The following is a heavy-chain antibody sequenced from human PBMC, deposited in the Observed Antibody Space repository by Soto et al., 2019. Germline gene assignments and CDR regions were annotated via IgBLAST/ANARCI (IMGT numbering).Heavy chain of an antibody. D-gene: IGHD6-19*01. V-gene: IGHV3-7*05. J-gene: IGHJ6*02. CDR2: IKQDGSEK. CDR3: ARDLERGGIAVAGHYYYYGIDV. Sequence: EVQLVESGGGLVQPGGSLRLSCAASGFTFSSYWMSWVRQAPGKGLEWVANIKQDGSEKYYVDSVKGRFTISRDNAKNPLSLQMNSLRAEDTAVYYCARDLERGGIAVAGHYYYYGIDVWGQGTTVTVSS. CDR1: GFTFSSYW.